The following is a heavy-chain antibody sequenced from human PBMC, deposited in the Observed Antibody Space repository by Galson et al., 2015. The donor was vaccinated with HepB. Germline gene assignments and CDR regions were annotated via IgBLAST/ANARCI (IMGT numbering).Heavy chain of an antibody. Sequence: SLRLSCAASGFTVSSNYMNWVRQAPGKGLEWVSSISSGSSYTYYADSVKGRFTISRDNAKNSLYLQMNSLRAEDTAVYYCARDKVGAPSGFDYWGQGTLVTVSS. V-gene: IGHV3-21*01. CDR3: ARDKVGAPSGFDY. CDR1: GFTVSSNY. J-gene: IGHJ4*02. D-gene: IGHD1-26*01. CDR2: ISSGSSYT.